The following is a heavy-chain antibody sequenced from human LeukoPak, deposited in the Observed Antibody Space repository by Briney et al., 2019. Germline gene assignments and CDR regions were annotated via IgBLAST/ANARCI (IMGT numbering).Heavy chain of an antibody. CDR3: ARGPRYYDFWSGYPITYYFDY. J-gene: IGHJ4*02. CDR1: GFTFSSYS. Sequence: GGSLRLSCAASGFTFSSYSMNWVRQAPGKGLEWVSYISSSSSTIYYADSVKGRFTISRDNAKDLLYLQMNSLRAEDTAVYYCARGPRYYDFWSGYPITYYFDYWGQGTLVTVSS. CDR2: ISSSSSTI. D-gene: IGHD3-3*01. V-gene: IGHV3-48*01.